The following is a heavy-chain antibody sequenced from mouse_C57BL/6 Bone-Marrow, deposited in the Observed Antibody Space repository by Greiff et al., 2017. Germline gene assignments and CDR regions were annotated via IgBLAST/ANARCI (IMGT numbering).Heavy chain of an antibody. CDR3: ARVRDYYGSSPYAMDY. D-gene: IGHD1-1*01. V-gene: IGHV1-52*01. Sequence: QVQLQQSGAELVRPGSSVKLSCKASGYTFTSYWMHWVKQRPIQGLEWIGNIDPSDSETHYNQKFKDKATLTVDKSSSTAYMQLSSLTSEDSAVYYCARVRDYYGSSPYAMDYWGQGTSVTVSS. CDR2: IDPSDSET. J-gene: IGHJ4*01. CDR1: GYTFTSYW.